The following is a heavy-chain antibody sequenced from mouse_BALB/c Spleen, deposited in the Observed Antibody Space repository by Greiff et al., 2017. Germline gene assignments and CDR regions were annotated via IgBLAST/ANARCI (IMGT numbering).Heavy chain of an antibody. CDR1: GFTFSSYA. CDR3: ARTITTVVASDY. V-gene: IGHV5-6-5*01. Sequence: EVKLVESGGGLVKPGGSLKLSCAASGFTFSSYAMSWVRQTPEKRLEWVASISSGGSTYYPDSVKGRFTISRDNARNILYLQMSSLRSEDTAMYYCARTITTVVASDYWGQGTTLTVSS. J-gene: IGHJ2*01. D-gene: IGHD1-1*01. CDR2: ISSGGST.